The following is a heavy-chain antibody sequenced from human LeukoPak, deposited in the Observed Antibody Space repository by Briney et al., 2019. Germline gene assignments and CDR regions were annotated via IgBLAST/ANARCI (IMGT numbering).Heavy chain of an antibody. V-gene: IGHV3-49*04. J-gene: IGHJ6*04. Sequence: GGPLRLSCAASGFTFSDYYMSWVRQAPGKGLEWVGFIRSKAYGVTTEHAASVKGRFTISRDDSKSIAYLQMNSLKTEDTAVYYCSRADYYGSGSPISLDVWGKGTTVTVSS. D-gene: IGHD3-10*01. CDR1: GFTFSDYY. CDR2: IRSKAYGVTT. CDR3: SRADYYGSGSPISLDV.